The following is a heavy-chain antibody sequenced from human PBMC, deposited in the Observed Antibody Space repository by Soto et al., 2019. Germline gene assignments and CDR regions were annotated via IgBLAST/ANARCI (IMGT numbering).Heavy chain of an antibody. Sequence: GGSLRLSCAASGFTFDDYTMHWVRQAPGKGLEWVSLISWDGGSTYYADSVKGRFTISRDNSKNSLYLQMNSLRTEDTALYYCAKDMYDFWSGYPAHFDYWGQGTLVTVSS. J-gene: IGHJ4*02. D-gene: IGHD3-3*01. CDR2: ISWDGGST. V-gene: IGHV3-43*01. CDR1: GFTFDDYT. CDR3: AKDMYDFWSGYPAHFDY.